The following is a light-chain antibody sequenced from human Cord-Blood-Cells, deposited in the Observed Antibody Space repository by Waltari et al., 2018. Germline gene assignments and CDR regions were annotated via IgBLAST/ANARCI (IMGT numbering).Light chain of an antibody. Sequence: SSVLPQPPSVSVAPGKTARITCGGNNIGSKSGHWYQQKPGQAPVLVIYYDSARPSGIPERCAGSNSGNTATLTISRVEAGDEADYYCQVWDSSSDHYVVFGGGTKLTVL. CDR2: YDS. J-gene: IGLJ2*01. CDR1: NIGSKS. V-gene: IGLV3-21*04. CDR3: QVWDSSSDHYVV.